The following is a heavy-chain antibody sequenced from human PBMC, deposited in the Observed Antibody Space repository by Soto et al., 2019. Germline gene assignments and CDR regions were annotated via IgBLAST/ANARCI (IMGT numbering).Heavy chain of an antibody. CDR3: ARDKKPFNWSPSILKSYYYGMDV. Sequence: QVQLVESGGRVVQPGRSLRLSGAASGFTFRTFAMHWVRQAPGKGLEWVAVISNDGSIKYFLDSVKGRFTISRDNSNNTLSLQMDSLRAEDTAVYYCARDKKPFNWSPSILKSYYYGMDVWGQGTTVTVSS. D-gene: IGHD1-1*01. CDR1: GFTFRTFA. J-gene: IGHJ6*02. CDR2: ISNDGSIK. V-gene: IGHV3-30-3*01.